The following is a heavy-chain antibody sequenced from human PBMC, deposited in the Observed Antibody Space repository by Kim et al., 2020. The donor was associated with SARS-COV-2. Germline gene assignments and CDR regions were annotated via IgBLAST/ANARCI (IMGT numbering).Heavy chain of an antibody. CDR3: ARDSAAGGGGPAEQTADNYYYYYGMDV. CDR2: IIPIFGTA. V-gene: IGHV1-69*13. J-gene: IGHJ6*02. D-gene: IGHD6-13*01. Sequence: SVKVSCKASGGTFSSYAISWVRQAPGQGLEWMGGIIPIFGTANYAQKFQGRVTITADESTSTAYMELSSLRSEDTAVYYCARDSAAGGGGPAEQTADNYYYYYGMDVWGQGTTVTVSS. CDR1: GGTFSSYA.